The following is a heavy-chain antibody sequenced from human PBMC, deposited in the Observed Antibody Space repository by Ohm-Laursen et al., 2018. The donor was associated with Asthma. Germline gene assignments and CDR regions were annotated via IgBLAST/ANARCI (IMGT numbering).Heavy chain of an antibody. Sequence: SSVKVSCKASGYSVTSYAFSWVRQAHGQRPEWMGWIYIGNTNYAPNFRDRITMTTDTSTNTAYMELRSLTSDDTAVYYCVRDVVDRFDYWGQGSLVIVSS. D-gene: IGHD2-21*01. V-gene: IGHV1-18*04. CDR2: IYIGNT. CDR3: VRDVVDRFDY. J-gene: IGHJ4*02. CDR1: GYSVTSYA.